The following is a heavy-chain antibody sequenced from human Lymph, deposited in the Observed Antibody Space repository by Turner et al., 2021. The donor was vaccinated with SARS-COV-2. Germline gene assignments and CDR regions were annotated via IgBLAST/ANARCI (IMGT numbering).Heavy chain of an antibody. CDR3: ARDWGVGAAGKAYYYGMDV. V-gene: IGHV3-33*01. Sequence: QVQLVGSGGGVVQRGRSLRLSCAAAGFTVSSYGMHWVRQAPGKGLEWVAVILYDVINKYYSYSVKSRFTISRDNSKNTLYLQMLSLRAEDTAVYYFARDWGVGAAGKAYYYGMDVWGQGTTVTVSS. J-gene: IGHJ6*02. D-gene: IGHD6-13*01. CDR1: GFTVSSYG. CDR2: ILYDVINK.